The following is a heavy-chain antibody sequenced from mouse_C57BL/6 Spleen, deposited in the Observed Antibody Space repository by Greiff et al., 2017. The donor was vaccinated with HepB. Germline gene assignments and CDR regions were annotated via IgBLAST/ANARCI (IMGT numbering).Heavy chain of an antibody. Sequence: VQLVESGAELVRPGASVTLSCKASGYTFTDYEMHWVKQTPVHGLEWIGAIDPETGGTAYNQKFKGKAILTADKSSSTAYMELRSLTSEDSAVYYCTEYYGFAYWGQGTLVTVSA. J-gene: IGHJ3*01. V-gene: IGHV1-15*01. CDR2: IDPETGGT. CDR1: GYTFTDYE. CDR3: TEYYGFAY. D-gene: IGHD1-1*01.